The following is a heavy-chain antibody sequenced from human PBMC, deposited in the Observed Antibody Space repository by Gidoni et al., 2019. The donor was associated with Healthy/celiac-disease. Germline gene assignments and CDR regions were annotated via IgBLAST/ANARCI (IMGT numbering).Heavy chain of an antibody. CDR3: AREGSGYPFTIFDY. J-gene: IGHJ4*02. V-gene: IGHV3-21*01. CDR1: GFTFSSYS. D-gene: IGHD3-22*01. Sequence: EVQLVESGGGLVKPGGSLRLSCAASGFTFSSYSMNWVRQAPGKGLEWVSSISSSSSYIYYADSVKGRFTISRDNAKNSLYLQMNSLRAEDTAVYYCAREGSGYPFTIFDYWGQGTLVTVSS. CDR2: ISSSSSYI.